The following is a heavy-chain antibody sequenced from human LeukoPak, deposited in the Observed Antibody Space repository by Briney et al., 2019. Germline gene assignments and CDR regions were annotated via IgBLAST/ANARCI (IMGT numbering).Heavy chain of an antibody. CDR3: AKDGH. Sequence: GGSLRLSCAASGFTFSSYWMHWVRQAPGKGLEWVSGISWNSGSIGYADSVKGRFTISRDNAKNSLYLQMNSLRAEDTALYYCAKDGHWGQGTLVTVSS. V-gene: IGHV3-9*01. J-gene: IGHJ4*02. CDR1: GFTFSSYW. CDR2: ISWNSGSI.